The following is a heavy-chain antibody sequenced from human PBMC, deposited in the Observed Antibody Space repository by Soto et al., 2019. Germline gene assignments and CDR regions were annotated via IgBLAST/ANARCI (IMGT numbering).Heavy chain of an antibody. J-gene: IGHJ6*02. D-gene: IGHD5-12*01. CDR3: ARLAMATRRGYYGRDV. CDR1: GYSFTTYW. CDR2: IDPSDSYT. V-gene: IGHV5-10-1*01. Sequence: EVQLVQSGAEVKKPGESLRISCKGSGYSFTTYWITWVRQMPGKGLEWMGRIDPSDSYTNYSPSFQGHVTISADKSISTAYLQWSSLKASDTAMYYCARLAMATRRGYYGRDVWGQGTTVTVSS.